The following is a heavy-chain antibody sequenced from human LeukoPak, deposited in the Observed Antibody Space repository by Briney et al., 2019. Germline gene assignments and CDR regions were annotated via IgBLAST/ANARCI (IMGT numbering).Heavy chain of an antibody. CDR3: AKIYDSSGWLGDY. V-gene: IGHV3-30*02. J-gene: IGHJ4*02. CDR2: IRYDGSNK. D-gene: IGHD3-22*01. Sequence: GGSLRLSCAASGFTFSSYAMSWVRQAPGKGLEWVAFIRYDGSNKYYADSVKGRFTISRDNSKNTLYLQMNSLRAEDTAVYYCAKIYDSSGWLGDYWGQGTLVTVSS. CDR1: GFTFSSYA.